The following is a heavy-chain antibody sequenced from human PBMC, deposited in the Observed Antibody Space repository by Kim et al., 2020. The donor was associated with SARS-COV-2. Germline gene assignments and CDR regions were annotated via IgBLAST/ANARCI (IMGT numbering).Heavy chain of an antibody. Sequence: SETLSLTCTVSGGSISSGGYYWSWIRQHPGKGLEWIGYIYYSGSTYYNPSLKSRVTISVDTSKNQFSLKLSSVTAADTAVYYCVREVRLKRVGGRENWFDPWGQGTLVTVSS. CDR2: IYYSGST. CDR3: VREVRLKRVGGRENWFDP. D-gene: IGHD3-10*01. V-gene: IGHV4-31*03. CDR1: GGSISSGGYY. J-gene: IGHJ5*02.